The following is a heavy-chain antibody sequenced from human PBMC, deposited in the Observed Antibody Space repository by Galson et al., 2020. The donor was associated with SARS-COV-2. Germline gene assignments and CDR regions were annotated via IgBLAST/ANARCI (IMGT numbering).Heavy chain of an antibody. Sequence: SETLSLTCAVYGGSFSGHYWSWIRQSPGKGLEWIGEITQSGSVNYTPSLRGRVAIPADTSKNQFSLEWRSVTAADTAMYYCARGLLQTTMVIVVYTSASFYFDTWGQGTLVSVSS. CDR3: ARGLLQTTMVIVVYTSASFYFDT. CDR2: ITQSGSV. CDR1: GGSFSGHY. D-gene: IGHD3-22*01. V-gene: IGHV4-34*01. J-gene: IGHJ4*02.